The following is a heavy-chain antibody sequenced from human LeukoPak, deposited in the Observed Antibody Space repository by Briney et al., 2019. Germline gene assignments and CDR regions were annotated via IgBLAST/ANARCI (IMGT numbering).Heavy chain of an antibody. V-gene: IGHV3-13*01. J-gene: IGHJ6*02. D-gene: IGHD6-13*01. Sequence: GGSLRLSCAASGFTFSSYDMHWVRQAAGKGLEWVSAICTAGDTYYPGSVKGRFTISRENAKNSLYLQMNSLRAGDTAVYYCARGPYSSSWAGNADYYYGMDVWGQGTTVTVSS. CDR3: ARGPYSSSWAGNADYYYGMDV. CDR2: ICTAGDT. CDR1: GFTFSSYD.